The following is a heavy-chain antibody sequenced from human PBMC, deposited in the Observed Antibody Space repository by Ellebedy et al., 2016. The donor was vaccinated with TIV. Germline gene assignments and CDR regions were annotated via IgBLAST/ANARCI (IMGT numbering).Heavy chain of an antibody. D-gene: IGHD5-18*01. CDR2: ISAYNGNT. CDR3: ARLSHEGCSYGYNDDY. CDR1: GYTFTSYG. Sequence: ASVQVSCKASGYTFTSYGISWVRQAPGQGREWMGWISAYNGNTNYAQKLQGRVTMTTDTSTSTAYMEQRSLRSDDAAVYYCARLSHEGCSYGYNDDYWGQGTLVTVSS. J-gene: IGHJ4*02. V-gene: IGHV1-18*04.